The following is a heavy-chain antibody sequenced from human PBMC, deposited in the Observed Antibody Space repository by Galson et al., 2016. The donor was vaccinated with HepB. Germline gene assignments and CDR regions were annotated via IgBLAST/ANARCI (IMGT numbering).Heavy chain of an antibody. V-gene: IGHV3-74*01. CDR3: ARKGLAYYSGMDV. CDR2: INSDGSST. Sequence: SLRLSCAASGFTFSSHWMHWVRQAPGKGLVWVSRINSDGSSTSYADSVKGRFTISRDNAKNTLYLQMNSLRVEDTAVYYCARKGLAYYSGMDVWGQGTTVTVSS. D-gene: IGHD3-22*01. J-gene: IGHJ6*02. CDR1: GFTFSSHW.